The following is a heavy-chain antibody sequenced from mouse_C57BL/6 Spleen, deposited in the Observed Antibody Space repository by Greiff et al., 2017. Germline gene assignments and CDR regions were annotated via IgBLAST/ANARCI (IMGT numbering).Heavy chain of an antibody. V-gene: IGHV5-6*02. CDR1: GFTFSSYG. CDR3: ASLAPEYFDY. Sequence: EVMLVESGGDLVKPGGSLKLSCAASGFTFSSYGMSWVRQTPDKRLEWVATISSGGSYTYYPDSVKGRFTISRDNAKNTLYLQMSSLKSEDTAMYYCASLAPEYFDYWGQGTTLTVSS. J-gene: IGHJ2*01. CDR2: ISSGGSYT.